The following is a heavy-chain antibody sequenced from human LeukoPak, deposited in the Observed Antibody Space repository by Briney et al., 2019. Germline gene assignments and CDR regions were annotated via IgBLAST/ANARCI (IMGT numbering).Heavy chain of an antibody. Sequence: SETLSLTCTVSGGSISSYYWSWIRQPAGKGLEWIGRIYTSGSTNYNPSLKSRVTMSVDTSKNQFSLKLSSVTAADTVVYYCARDEGWEQIPNAFDIWGQGTMVTVSS. CDR2: IYTSGST. D-gene: IGHD1-26*01. CDR3: ARDEGWEQIPNAFDI. J-gene: IGHJ3*02. CDR1: GGSISSYY. V-gene: IGHV4-4*07.